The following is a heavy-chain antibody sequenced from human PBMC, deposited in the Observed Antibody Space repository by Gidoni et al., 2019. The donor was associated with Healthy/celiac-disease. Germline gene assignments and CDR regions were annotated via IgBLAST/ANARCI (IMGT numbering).Heavy chain of an antibody. Sequence: QVQLQQWGAGLLTPSETLSLTCAVYGGSFSGYYWSWIRQPPGKGLEWIGEINHSGSTNYNPSLKSRVTISVDTSKNQFSLKLSSVTAADTAVYYCARGLTVAYYFDYWGQGTLVTVSS. CDR3: ARGLTVAYYFDY. V-gene: IGHV4-34*01. D-gene: IGHD4-17*01. J-gene: IGHJ4*02. CDR1: GGSFSGYY. CDR2: INHSGST.